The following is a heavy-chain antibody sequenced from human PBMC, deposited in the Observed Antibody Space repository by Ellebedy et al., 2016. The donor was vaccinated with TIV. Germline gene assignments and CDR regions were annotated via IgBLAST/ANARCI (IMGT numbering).Heavy chain of an antibody. D-gene: IGHD7-27*01. CDR3: ASLVGSILDNGGALDY. J-gene: IGHJ4*02. V-gene: IGHV3-48*04. CDR2: ISTSSGTI. Sequence: GGSLRLSXVASGFSLGTNRMNWVRQAPGKGLEWLAGISTSSGTIYYADSVKGRFTISRDNAKNSLYLQMNSLRAEDTAVYYCASLVGSILDNGGALDYWGQGTLVSVS. CDR1: GFSLGTNR.